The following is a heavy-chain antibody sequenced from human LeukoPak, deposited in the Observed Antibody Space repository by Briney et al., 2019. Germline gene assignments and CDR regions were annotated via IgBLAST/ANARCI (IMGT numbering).Heavy chain of an antibody. CDR1: GYTFTSYD. V-gene: IGHV1-8*01. CDR2: MSPNSGNT. CDR3: TRGPPNWGYDY. J-gene: IGHJ4*02. D-gene: IGHD7-27*01. Sequence: ASVKVSCKASGYTFTSYDINWVRQATGQGLERMGWMSPNSGNTGYAQKFQGRVTMTRSTSMSTAYMELSSLKSEDTAVYYCTRGPPNWGYDYWGQGTQVTVSS.